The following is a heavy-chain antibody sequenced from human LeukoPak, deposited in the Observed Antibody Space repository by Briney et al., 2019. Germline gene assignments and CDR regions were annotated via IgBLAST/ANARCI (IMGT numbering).Heavy chain of an antibody. CDR3: AKGSIAAHDAKTTLDY. Sequence: PGGSLRLSCAASGFILRSYAMSWVRQAPGKGLEWVSAFSGSGGSTYYADSVRGRFTISRDNSKNTLYVQMNSLRVEDTAVYYCAKGSIAAHDAKTTLDYWGQGTLVTVS. J-gene: IGHJ4*02. V-gene: IGHV3-23*01. CDR1: GFILRSYA. CDR2: FSGSGGST. D-gene: IGHD6-13*01.